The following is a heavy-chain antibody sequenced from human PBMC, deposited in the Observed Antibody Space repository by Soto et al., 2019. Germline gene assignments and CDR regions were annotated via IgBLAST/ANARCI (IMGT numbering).Heavy chain of an antibody. CDR1: GFSLSNARMG. J-gene: IGHJ4*02. CDR2: IFSNDEK. V-gene: IGHV2-26*01. D-gene: IGHD6-19*01. Sequence: QVTLKESGPVLVKPTETLTLTCTASGFSLSNARMGVSWIRQPPGKALEWLAHIFSNDEKSYSTSLKNSLTISKDTSKSQVVLTMTNMDPVDTATYYCARSPGIAVAGTPFDYWGQGILVTVSS. CDR3: ARSPGIAVAGTPFDY.